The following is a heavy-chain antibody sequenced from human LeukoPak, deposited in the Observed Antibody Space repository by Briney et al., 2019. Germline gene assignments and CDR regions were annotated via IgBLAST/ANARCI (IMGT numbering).Heavy chain of an antibody. D-gene: IGHD2-15*01. CDR2: INHTGDT. CDR1: GGFFSGYY. J-gene: IGHJ4*02. Sequence: KPSETLSLTCAVYGGFFSGYYWSWIRQPPGKGLEWIGEINHTGDTNYNPSLKSRVTISVDTSKNQFSLKLSSVTAADTAIYYCATRSTGVAATFDSWGQGALVTVSS. V-gene: IGHV4-34*01. CDR3: ATRSTGVAATFDS.